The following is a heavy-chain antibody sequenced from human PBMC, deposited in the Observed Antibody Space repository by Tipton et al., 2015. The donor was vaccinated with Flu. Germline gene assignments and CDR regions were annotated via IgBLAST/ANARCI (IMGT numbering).Heavy chain of an antibody. CDR2: ISSSGSTI. J-gene: IGHJ6*02. CDR1: GFTFSDYY. Sequence: SLRLSCAASGFTFSDYYMSWIRRAPGKGLEWLSHISSSGSTINYADSVKGRFTISRDNAKNSLYLQVNSLRVEDTAEYYCARDHPPSITVLGEITDYFGMDVWGQGTTVTVSS. V-gene: IGHV3-11*01. D-gene: IGHD3-3*01. CDR3: ARDHPPSITVLGEITDYFGMDV.